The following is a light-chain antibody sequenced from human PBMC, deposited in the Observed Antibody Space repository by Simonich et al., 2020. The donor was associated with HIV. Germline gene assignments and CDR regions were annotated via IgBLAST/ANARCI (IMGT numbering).Light chain of an antibody. J-gene: IGKJ3*01. Sequence: IQLTQSPSFLSASVGDRITITCRASQGISSYLAWYQQKPGKAPKPLIYAASTLQSGVPSRFSGGESGTEFTLTISSLQPEDFATYYCQQANSFPRVFGPGTKVDIK. CDR2: AAS. CDR3: QQANSFPRV. CDR1: QGISSY. V-gene: IGKV1-9*01.